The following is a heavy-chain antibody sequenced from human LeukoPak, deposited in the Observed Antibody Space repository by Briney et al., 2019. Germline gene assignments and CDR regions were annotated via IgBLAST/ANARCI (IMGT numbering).Heavy chain of an antibody. CDR2: IYYSGNT. CDR1: GASISSSFY. CDR3: AREYRSGWYGELWFDP. D-gene: IGHD6-19*01. V-gene: IGHV4-59*01. J-gene: IGHJ5*02. Sequence: PSETLSLTCSVSGASISSSFYWSWIRQPPQRGLEWIGDIYYSGNTNYNPSLQSRVTIAVDASKNQFSLKLSSVTAADTAVYYCAREYRSGWYGELWFDPWGQGTLVTVSS.